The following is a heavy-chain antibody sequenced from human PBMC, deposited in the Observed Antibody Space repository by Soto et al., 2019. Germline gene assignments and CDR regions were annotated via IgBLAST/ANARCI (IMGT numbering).Heavy chain of an antibody. CDR2: IIPIFGTA. D-gene: IGHD1-1*01. CDR3: AAAWERGLGAFDI. J-gene: IGHJ3*02. CDR1: GGTFSSYA. V-gene: IGHV1-69*05. Sequence: SVKVSCKASGGTFSSYAISWVLQAPGQGLEWMGGIIPIFGTANYAQKFQGRVTITRDMSTSTAYMELSSLRSEDTAVYYCAAAWERGLGAFDIWGQGTMVTVSS.